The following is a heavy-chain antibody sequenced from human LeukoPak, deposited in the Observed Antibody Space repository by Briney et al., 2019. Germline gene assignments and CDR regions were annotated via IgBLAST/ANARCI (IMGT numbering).Heavy chain of an antibody. CDR2: IITIFGTA. CDR1: GGTFSSYA. Sequence: SVNVSCEASGGTFSSYAISCVLQAPGPGLERMVGIITIFGTANYVKKFQSRVTITADESTSRAYRELSSLRSKDTAVYYCAISPSSIAVADVNRIDPRGQGTLVSVSS. J-gene: IGHJ5*02. CDR3: AISPSSIAVADVNRIDP. V-gene: IGHV1-69*13. D-gene: IGHD6-19*01.